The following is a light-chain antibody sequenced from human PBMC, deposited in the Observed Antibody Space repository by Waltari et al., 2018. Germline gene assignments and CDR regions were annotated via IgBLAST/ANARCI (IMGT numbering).Light chain of an antibody. Sequence: EIVMTQSPATLSVSPGERATVSCRASQSFNGNLAWYQHKQGQAPRLLIYAASTRATGTPGRFSGGGSGTEFTLTISSLQPDDFATYYCQQYNSYPWTFGQGTKVEIK. V-gene: IGKV3-15*01. CDR1: QSFNGN. CDR3: QQYNSYPWT. J-gene: IGKJ1*01. CDR2: AAS.